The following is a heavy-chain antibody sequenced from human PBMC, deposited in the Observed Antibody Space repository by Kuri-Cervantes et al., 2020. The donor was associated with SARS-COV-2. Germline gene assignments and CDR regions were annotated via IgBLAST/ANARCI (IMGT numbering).Heavy chain of an antibody. J-gene: IGHJ6*04. CDR2: IYYSGST. CDR3: ARDRYDQMDV. CDR1: GGSISSSSYY. D-gene: IGHD3-3*01. Sequence: SETLSLTCTVSGGSISSSSYYWGWIRQPPGKGLEWIGYIYYSGSTNYNPSLKSRVTISVDTSKNQFSLKLSSVTAADTAVYYCARDRYDQMDVWGKGTTVTVSS. V-gene: IGHV4-61*01.